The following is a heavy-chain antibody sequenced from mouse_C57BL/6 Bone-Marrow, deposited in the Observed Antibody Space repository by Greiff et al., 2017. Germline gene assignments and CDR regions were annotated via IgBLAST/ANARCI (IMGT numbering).Heavy chain of an antibody. J-gene: IGHJ3*01. CDR1: GFTFTGYW. D-gene: IGHD2-1*01. CDR2: INPSSGYT. Sequence: VKLLESGAELAKPGASVKLSCTASGFTFTGYWMHWVKQRPGQGLEWIGYINPSSGYTKYARKFKDKATLTADKSSSTAYMQLSSLTYEDSAVYYCATIYYWFAYWGQGTRVTVSA. V-gene: IGHV1-7*01. CDR3: ATIYYWFAY.